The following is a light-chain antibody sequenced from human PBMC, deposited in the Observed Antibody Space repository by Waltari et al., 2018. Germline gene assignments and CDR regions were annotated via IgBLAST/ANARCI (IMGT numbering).Light chain of an antibody. CDR2: RNN. Sequence: QSVLTQPPSASGTPGQRVTISCSGSSSNIGSNYVYWYQQLPGTAPKLPIYRNNQRPSGVPDRFSGSKSGTSASLAISGLRSEDEADYYCAAWDDSLSGSFGGGTKLTVL. V-gene: IGLV1-47*01. J-gene: IGLJ2*01. CDR1: SSNIGSNY. CDR3: AAWDDSLSGS.